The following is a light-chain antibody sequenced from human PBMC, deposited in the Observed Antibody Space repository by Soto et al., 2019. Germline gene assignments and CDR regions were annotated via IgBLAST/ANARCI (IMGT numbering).Light chain of an antibody. CDR2: DVS. CDR3: SSYTSSSTLPYV. J-gene: IGLJ1*01. Sequence: QSVLTQPSSLSGSPGQSITISCPGNSSDVGGYNYVSWYQQHPGKAPKLMIYDVSNRPSGVSNRFSGSKSGNTASLTISGLQAEDEADYYCSSYTSSSTLPYVFGTGTKVTVL. CDR1: SSDVGGYNY. V-gene: IGLV2-14*01.